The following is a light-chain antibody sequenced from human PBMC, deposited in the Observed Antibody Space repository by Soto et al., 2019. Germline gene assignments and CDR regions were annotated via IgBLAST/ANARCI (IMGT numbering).Light chain of an antibody. V-gene: IGKV1-39*01. Sequence: DIQMTQSPSSQSASVGDRVTITCRASQSINSYVNWYQQKPGKAPKLLIYAASSLQSGVPSRFSGSGSETDFTLTISSLQPDDFATYYCQQSFSTPRTFGQGTRVEI. CDR2: AAS. CDR3: QQSFSTPRT. CDR1: QSINSY. J-gene: IGKJ1*01.